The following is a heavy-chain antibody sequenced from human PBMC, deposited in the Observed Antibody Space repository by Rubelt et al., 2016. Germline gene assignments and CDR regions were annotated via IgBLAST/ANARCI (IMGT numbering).Heavy chain of an antibody. D-gene: IGHD1-26*01. V-gene: IGHV3-11*04. CDR3: ARESGAHFDC. J-gene: IGHJ4*02. CDR2: ISSSGSGDTI. Sequence: KPGGSLRLSCAASGFSFSDYYMSWIRQAPGKGLEWISYISSSGSGDTIYYADSVKGRFTISRDNSKNTLYLQMSSLRPEDTAVYYCARESGAHFDCWGQGTLVTVSS. CDR1: GFSFSDYY.